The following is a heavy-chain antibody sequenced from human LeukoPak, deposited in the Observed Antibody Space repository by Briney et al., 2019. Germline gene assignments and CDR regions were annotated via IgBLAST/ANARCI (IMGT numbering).Heavy chain of an antibody. CDR1: GGSFSGYY. J-gene: IGHJ6*02. CDR3: ARVRSITIFGVVIIRYYYGMDV. Sequence: SETLSLTCAVYGGSFSGYYWSWIRQPPGKGLEWIGEINHRGSTNYNPSLKSRVTISVDTSKNQFSLKLSSVTAADTAVYYCARVRSITIFGVVIIRYYYGMDVWGQGTTVTVSS. D-gene: IGHD3-3*01. CDR2: INHRGST. V-gene: IGHV4-34*01.